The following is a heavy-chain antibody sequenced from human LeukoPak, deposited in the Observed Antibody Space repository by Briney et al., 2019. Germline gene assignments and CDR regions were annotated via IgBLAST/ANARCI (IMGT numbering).Heavy chain of an antibody. J-gene: IGHJ4*02. CDR2: IYYSGST. CDR1: GYSISSGYY. D-gene: IGHD6-19*01. Sequence: SETLSLTCTVSGYSISSGYYWGWIRQPPGKGLEWIGSIYYSGSTYYNPSLKSRVTISVDTSKNQFSLKLSSVTAADTAVYYCAREGSGWYSDYWGQGTLVTVSS. CDR3: AREGSGWYSDY. V-gene: IGHV4-38-2*02.